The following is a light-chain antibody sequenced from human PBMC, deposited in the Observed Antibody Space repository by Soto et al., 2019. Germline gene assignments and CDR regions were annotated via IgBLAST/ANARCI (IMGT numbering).Light chain of an antibody. CDR1: SSDVGSYNL. Sequence: QSALTQPASVSGSPGQSITISCTGTSSDVGSYNLVSWYQQHPGKVPKLMIYEVTKRPSGVSNRFSGSKSGNTASLTISGLQAEDEADYYCCSYAGSTTHVPFGGGTKVTVL. J-gene: IGLJ2*01. CDR2: EVT. V-gene: IGLV2-23*02. CDR3: CSYAGSTTHVP.